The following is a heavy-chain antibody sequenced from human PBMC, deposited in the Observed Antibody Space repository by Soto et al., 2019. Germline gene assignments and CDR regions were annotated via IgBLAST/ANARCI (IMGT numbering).Heavy chain of an antibody. Sequence: QVQLVESGGGVVQPGGSLRLSCAASGFTFNNYGMHWVRQAPGKGLEWVAVIWNDGSGYYYANSVKGRFTISRDNSKNALYLQMSSLRAEDTAVYFCARRQISPPTRGAAAARGSMDVWGHGTTVTVSS. CDR3: ARRQISPPTRGAAAARGSMDV. D-gene: IGHD6-13*01. V-gene: IGHV3-33*01. J-gene: IGHJ6*02. CDR1: GFTFNNYG. CDR2: IWNDGSGY.